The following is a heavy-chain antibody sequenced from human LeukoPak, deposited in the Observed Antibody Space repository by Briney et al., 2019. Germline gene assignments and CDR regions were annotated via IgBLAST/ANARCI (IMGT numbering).Heavy chain of an antibody. V-gene: IGHV3-30-3*01. CDR2: ISYDGSSK. J-gene: IGHJ6*03. D-gene: IGHD4-23*01. CDR3: ARDEVGGNSPYYYYYYMDV. Sequence: GGSLRLSCAASGFTFSSYAMHWVRQAPGKGLEWVAVISYDGSSKYYADSVKGRFTISRDNSKNTLYLQMNSLRAEDTAVYYCARDEVGGNSPYYYYYYMDVWGKGTTVTVSS. CDR1: GFTFSSYA.